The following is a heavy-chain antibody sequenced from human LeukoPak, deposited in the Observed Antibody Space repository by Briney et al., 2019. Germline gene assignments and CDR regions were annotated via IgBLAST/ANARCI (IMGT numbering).Heavy chain of an antibody. J-gene: IGHJ3*02. CDR2: INSDGSST. V-gene: IGHV3-74*01. CDR3: ASVSITSTKNAFDI. D-gene: IGHD3-10*01. Sequence: GGTLRLSCAASGFTFSSHGMSWVRQAPGKGLVWVSRINSDGSSTSYADSVKGRFTISRDNAKNTLYLQMNSLRAEDTAVYYCASVSITSTKNAFDIWGQGTMVTVSS. CDR1: GFTFSSHG.